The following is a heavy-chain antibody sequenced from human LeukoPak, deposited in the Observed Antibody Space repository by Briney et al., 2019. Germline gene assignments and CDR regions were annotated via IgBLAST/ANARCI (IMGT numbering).Heavy chain of an antibody. D-gene: IGHD3-22*01. V-gene: IGHV3-23*01. Sequence: GGSLRLSCAASGFTFSTYAMSWVRKAPGKGLEWVSAISGSGDSTYYADSVKGRFTISRDNSKNTLYLQMNSLRVEDTALYYCAKDSSGYYPTLSDYWGQGTLVTVSS. CDR2: ISGSGDST. CDR1: GFTFSTYA. CDR3: AKDSSGYYPTLSDY. J-gene: IGHJ4*02.